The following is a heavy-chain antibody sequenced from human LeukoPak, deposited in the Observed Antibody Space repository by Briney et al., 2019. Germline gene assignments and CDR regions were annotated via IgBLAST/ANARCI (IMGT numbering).Heavy chain of an antibody. CDR2: IGKTSRDM. Sequence: GGSLRLSCAASGFSFSTSTMNWVRQAPGKGLEWISSIGKTSRDMYYADSVRGRFTISRDNAKNSMFLLMNSLRVEDTSVYYCVRGDNRDYWGQGTLVTVSS. J-gene: IGHJ4*02. V-gene: IGHV3-21*01. D-gene: IGHD1-14*01. CDR1: GFSFSTST. CDR3: VRGDNRDY.